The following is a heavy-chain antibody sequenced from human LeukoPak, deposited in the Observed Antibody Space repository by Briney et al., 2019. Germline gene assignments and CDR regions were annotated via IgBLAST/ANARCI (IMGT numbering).Heavy chain of an antibody. CDR1: GASISSSSHY. J-gene: IGHJ5*02. CDR2: VYSGGST. CDR3: ARHSRDGYNYKANWFDP. D-gene: IGHD5-24*01. Sequence: SETLSLTCTVSGASISSSSHYWGWIRQPPGKGLEWIGSVYSGGSTYNNPSFESRVTMSVDTSENQFSLRLSSVTAADSAVYYCARHSRDGYNYKANWFDPWGQGTLVTVSS. V-gene: IGHV4-39*01.